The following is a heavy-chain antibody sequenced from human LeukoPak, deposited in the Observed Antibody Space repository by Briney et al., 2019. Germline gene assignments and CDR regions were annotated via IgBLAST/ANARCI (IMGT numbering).Heavy chain of an antibody. CDR2: ISGSGGST. J-gene: IGHJ3*02. Sequence: GGSLRLSCAASGFTFSSYAMSWVRQAPGKGLEWVSAISGSGGSTYYADSVKGRFTISRDNSKNTLYLQMNSLRAEDTAVYYCAAQWLVLGAFDIWGQGAMVTVSS. D-gene: IGHD6-19*01. CDR1: GFTFSSYA. V-gene: IGHV3-23*01. CDR3: AAQWLVLGAFDI.